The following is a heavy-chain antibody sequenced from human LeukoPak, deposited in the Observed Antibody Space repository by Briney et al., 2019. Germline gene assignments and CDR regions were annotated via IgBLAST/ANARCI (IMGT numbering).Heavy chain of an antibody. V-gene: IGHV4-34*01. D-gene: IGHD1-7*01. CDR1: GRSFSGYY. CDR3: ARFHWNYEPY. J-gene: IGHJ4*02. Sequence: SETLSLTCTVYGRSFSGYYWAWIRQPPGKGLEWIGEIGHSGTSTYNPSLKSRVTISVDTSKNQISLKLRFVTATDTAVYYCARFHWNYEPYWGQGTLVTVSS. CDR2: IGHSGTS.